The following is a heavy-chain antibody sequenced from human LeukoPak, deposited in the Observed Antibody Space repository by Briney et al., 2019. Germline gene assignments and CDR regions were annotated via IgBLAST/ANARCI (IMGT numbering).Heavy chain of an antibody. CDR1: GFTFSSYS. Sequence: GGSLRLSCAASGFTFSSYSMNWVRQAPGKGLEWVSYISSSSSTIYYADSVKGRFTISRDNAKNSLYLQMNSLRAEDTAVYYCARADREQQLVPPYYWGQGTLVTVSS. CDR2: ISSSSSTI. J-gene: IGHJ4*02. V-gene: IGHV3-48*01. CDR3: ARADREQQLVPPYY. D-gene: IGHD6-13*01.